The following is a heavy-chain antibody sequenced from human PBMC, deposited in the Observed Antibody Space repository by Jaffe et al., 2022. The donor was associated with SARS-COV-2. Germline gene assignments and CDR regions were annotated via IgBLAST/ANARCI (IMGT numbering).Heavy chain of an antibody. Sequence: QVQLQQWGAGLLKPSETLSLTCAVYGGSFNDYYYTWIRQPPGKGLEWIGEINHYGNTNYNPSLKSRVTISIDTSKSQFSLKLTSVTATDTAVYYCARDDYDRESSWGRGTLVTVSS. D-gene: IGHD3-16*01. CDR2: INHYGNT. J-gene: IGHJ5*02. V-gene: IGHV4-34*01. CDR3: ARDDYDRESS. CDR1: GGSFNDYY.